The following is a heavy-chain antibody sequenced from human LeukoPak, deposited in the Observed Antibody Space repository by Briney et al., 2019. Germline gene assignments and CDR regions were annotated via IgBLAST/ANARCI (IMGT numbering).Heavy chain of an antibody. V-gene: IGHV3-15*01. J-gene: IGHJ6*03. Sequence: TGGSLRLSCAASGFAFKNAWMSWVRQAPGKGLEWLGLIKRKTEGGTTDYTAPVRGRFTISRDDSENTLYLQMSSLRAEDTAVYYRARGPSSGWYSGYYYYYMDVWGKGTTVTISS. CDR2: IKRKTEGGTT. CDR3: ARGPSSGWYSGYYYYYMDV. CDR1: GFAFKNAW. D-gene: IGHD6-19*01.